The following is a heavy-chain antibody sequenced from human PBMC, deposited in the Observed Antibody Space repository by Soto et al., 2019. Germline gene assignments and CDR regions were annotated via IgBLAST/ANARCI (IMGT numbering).Heavy chain of an antibody. D-gene: IGHD6-13*01. J-gene: IGHJ6*02. CDR3: ARDSGAAGTGYYYYGMDV. CDR1: GGSISSGGCS. Sequence: PSETLSLTCAVSGGSISSGGCSWSWIRQPPGKCLEWIGYIYHSGSTYYNPSLKSRVTISVDRSKNQFSLKLSSVTAADTAVYYCARDSGAAGTGYYYYGMDVWGQGTTVTVYS. CDR2: IYHSGST. V-gene: IGHV4-30-2*01.